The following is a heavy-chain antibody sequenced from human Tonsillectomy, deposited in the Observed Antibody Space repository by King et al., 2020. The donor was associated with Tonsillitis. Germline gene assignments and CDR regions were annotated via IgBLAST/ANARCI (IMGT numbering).Heavy chain of an antibody. V-gene: IGHV4-31*01. CDR3: ATSTYSGYGYFDY. CDR2: IYHSGGT. D-gene: IGHD5-12*01. Sequence: QLQESGPGLVKPSQTLSLTCSVSGGSVSSGGYYWSWIRQLPGKGLEWIGYIYHSGGTNYNPSLKNLVSISLDTSRNQFSLRLNSVTAADTAVYYRATSTYSGYGYFDYWGQGTLVTVSS. J-gene: IGHJ4*02. CDR1: GGSVSSGGYY.